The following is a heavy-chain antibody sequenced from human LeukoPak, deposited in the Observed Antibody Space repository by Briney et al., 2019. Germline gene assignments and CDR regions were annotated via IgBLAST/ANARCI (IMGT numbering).Heavy chain of an antibody. CDR1: GFTLSSYW. CDR3: ARADDYIWGSYRYSALDY. V-gene: IGHV3-7*01. J-gene: IGHJ4*02. CDR2: IKQDGSEK. Sequence: PGGSLRLSCAASGFTLSSYWMSWVRQAPGKGLEWVANIKQDGSEKYYVDSVKGRFTISRDNAKNSLYLQMNSLRAEDTAVYYCARADDYIWGSYRYSALDYWGQGTLVTVSS. D-gene: IGHD3-16*02.